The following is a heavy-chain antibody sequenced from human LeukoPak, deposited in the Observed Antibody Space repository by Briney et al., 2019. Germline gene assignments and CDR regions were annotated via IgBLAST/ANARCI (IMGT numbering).Heavy chain of an antibody. J-gene: IGHJ4*02. D-gene: IGHD7-27*01. CDR3: VRTPPNWGADF. V-gene: IGHV1-8*01. Sequence: ASVKVSCKASGYTFTSYDINWMRQATGQGLEWMGWMSPNSGNTGYAQKFQGRVTMTRDTSTGTAYLELSSLRSEDSAVYYCVRTPPNWGADFWGQGTLVTVSS. CDR1: GYTFTSYD. CDR2: MSPNSGNT.